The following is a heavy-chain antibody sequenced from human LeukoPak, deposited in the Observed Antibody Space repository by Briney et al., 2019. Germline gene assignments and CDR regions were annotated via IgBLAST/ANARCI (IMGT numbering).Heavy chain of an antibody. J-gene: IGHJ6*02. CDR3: ARTLVVVAATSYYYYGMDV. CDR1: GGTFSSYA. D-gene: IGHD2-15*01. Sequence: SVKVSCKASGGTFSSYAISWVRQAPGQGLEWMGRIIPILGIANYAQKFQGRVTITVDKSTSTAYMELSSLRSEDTAVYYCARTLVVVAATSYYYYGMDVWGQGTTVTVSS. CDR2: IIPILGIA. V-gene: IGHV1-69*04.